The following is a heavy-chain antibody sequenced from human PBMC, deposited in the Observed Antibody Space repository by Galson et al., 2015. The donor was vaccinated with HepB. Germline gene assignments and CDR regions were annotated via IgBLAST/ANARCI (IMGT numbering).Heavy chain of an antibody. D-gene: IGHD6-13*01. J-gene: IGHJ6*02. CDR2: IYYSGST. V-gene: IGHV4-39*07. Sequence: SETLSLTCTVSGGSISSRSYYWGWIRQPPVKGLEWIGSIYYSGSTYYNPSLKSPATISVATSKNQFSLKLSSVTAADPAVYCCARGDFERDRSGAAAGMDDWGQGTTVTVSS. CDR3: ARGDFERDRSGAAAGMDD. CDR1: GGSISSRSYY.